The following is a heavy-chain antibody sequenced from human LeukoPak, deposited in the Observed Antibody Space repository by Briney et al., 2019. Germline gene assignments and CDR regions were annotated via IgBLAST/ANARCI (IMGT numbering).Heavy chain of an antibody. J-gene: IGHJ4*02. CDR2: IYTSGST. CDR1: GGSISSGSYY. CDR3: ASLYCSGGSCYYVY. Sequence: SQTLSLTCTVSGGSISSGSYYWSWIRQPAGKGLEWIGRIYTSGSTNYNPSLKSRVTISVDTSKNQFSLKLSSVTAADTAVYYCASLYCSGGSCYYVYWGQGTLVTVSS. D-gene: IGHD2-15*01. V-gene: IGHV4-61*02.